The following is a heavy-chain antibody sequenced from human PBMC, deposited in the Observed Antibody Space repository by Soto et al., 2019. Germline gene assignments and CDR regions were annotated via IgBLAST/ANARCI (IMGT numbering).Heavy chain of an antibody. CDR1: GYTFTNYR. D-gene: IGHD6-13*01. J-gene: IGHJ6*02. CDR3: ARHRTTSRWSVMDV. V-gene: IGHV5-51*01. Sequence: GESLKISCRASGYTFTNYRIGWVRQMPGKGLEWMGLIYPADSDTTYSPSFQGQFSMSADRSIRSAFLQWSSLKASDTAIYYCARHRTTSRWSVMDVWGQGTTVTVSS. CDR2: IYPADSDT.